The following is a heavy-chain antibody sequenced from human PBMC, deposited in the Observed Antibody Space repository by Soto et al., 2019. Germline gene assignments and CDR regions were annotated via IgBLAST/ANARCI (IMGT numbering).Heavy chain of an antibody. V-gene: IGHV3-23*01. D-gene: IGHD2-8*01. Sequence: WLCXRLSGAAGVFTFTSYSITLFRHAPGKGLEWVAHITATGATTYYADSVKGRFTISRDTSKNTLYLQMNSLRAEDTALYYCAKCMPASWNYDDNHIWGQGTMV. CDR3: AKCMPASWNYDDNHI. CDR2: ITATGATT. J-gene: IGHJ3*02. CDR1: VFTFTSYS.